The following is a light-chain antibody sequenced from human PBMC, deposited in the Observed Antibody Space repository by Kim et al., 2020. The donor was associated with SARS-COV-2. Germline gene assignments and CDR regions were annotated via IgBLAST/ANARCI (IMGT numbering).Light chain of an antibody. J-gene: IGLJ3*02. CDR1: RSNVGSNY. CDR2: RND. Sequence: GQRITISCSGNRSNVGSNYVCWYQQQPATASNILMYRNDRRRSGVVDRFSGASSASSASLPTSGRRSDDEEDYYYAARDDSLSSWVFGGGTQLTVL. V-gene: IGLV1-47*01. CDR3: AARDDSLSSWV.